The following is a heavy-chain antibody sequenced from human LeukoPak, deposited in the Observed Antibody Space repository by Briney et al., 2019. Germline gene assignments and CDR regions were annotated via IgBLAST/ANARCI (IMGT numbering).Heavy chain of an antibody. Sequence: GGSLRLSCAASGFTFSSYWMSWVRQAPGKGLEWVANIKQDGSEKYYVDSVKGRFTISRDNAKNSLYLQMNSLRAEDTAVYYCARGLQAYTSTWYALVNWFDPWGQGTLVTVSS. CDR1: GFTFSSYW. D-gene: IGHD6-13*01. V-gene: IGHV3-7*01. CDR3: ARGLQAYTSTWYALVNWFDP. CDR2: IKQDGSEK. J-gene: IGHJ5*02.